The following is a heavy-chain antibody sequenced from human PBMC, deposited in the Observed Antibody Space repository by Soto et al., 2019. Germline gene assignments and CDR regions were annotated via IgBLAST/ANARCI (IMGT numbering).Heavy chain of an antibody. V-gene: IGHV4-31*03. CDR1: GGSISSGGYY. J-gene: IGHJ3*02. Sequence: SETLSLTCTVSGGSISSGGYYWSWIRQHPGKGLEWIGYIYYSGSTYYNPSLKSRVTISVDTSKNQFSLKLSSVTAADTAVYYCARGDGSSGYDAFDIWGQGTMVTVSS. D-gene: IGHD3-22*01. CDR2: IYYSGST. CDR3: ARGDGSSGYDAFDI.